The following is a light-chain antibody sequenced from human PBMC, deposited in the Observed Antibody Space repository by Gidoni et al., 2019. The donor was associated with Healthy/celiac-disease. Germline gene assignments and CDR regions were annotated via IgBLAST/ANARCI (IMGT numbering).Light chain of an antibody. Sequence: DTMMTQSPRSLHVTPGEPASISCRSSQSLLHSKGYNYLDWYLQKPGQSPLLLIYVGSNLASGVPYRCSGVGSGTDFTLKISRVEAEDVGVYYCMQALQTPFTFGPGTKVDIK. CDR1: QSLLHSKGYNY. CDR3: MQALQTPFT. CDR2: VGS. J-gene: IGKJ3*01. V-gene: IGKV2-28*01.